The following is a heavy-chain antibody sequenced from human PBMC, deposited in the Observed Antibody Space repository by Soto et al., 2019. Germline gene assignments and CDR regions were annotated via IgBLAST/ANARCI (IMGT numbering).Heavy chain of an antibody. D-gene: IGHD1-26*01. Sequence: GASLKVSCKVSGYTLTELSLHSARQAPGKGLEWMGGFDPEDGETIYAQKFQGRVTMTEDTSTDTAYMELSSLRSEDTAVYYCATGEGVGATYYFYWGQGTLVTVSS. J-gene: IGHJ4*02. V-gene: IGHV1-24*01. CDR1: GYTLTELS. CDR2: FDPEDGET. CDR3: ATGEGVGATYYFY.